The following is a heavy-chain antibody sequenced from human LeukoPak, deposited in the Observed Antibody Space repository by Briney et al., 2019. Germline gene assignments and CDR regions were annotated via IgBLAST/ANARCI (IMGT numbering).Heavy chain of an antibody. D-gene: IGHD2-15*01. CDR1: GGSISSYY. CDR2: IYYSGST. V-gene: IGHV4-59*01. Sequence: SETLSLTCTVSGGSISSYYWSWIRQPPGKGLEWIGYIYYSGSTNYNPSLKGRVTISVDTSKNQFSLKLSSVTAADTAVYYCARDRRYCSGGSCYYYYGMDVWGKGTTVTVSS. J-gene: IGHJ6*04. CDR3: ARDRRYCSGGSCYYYYGMDV.